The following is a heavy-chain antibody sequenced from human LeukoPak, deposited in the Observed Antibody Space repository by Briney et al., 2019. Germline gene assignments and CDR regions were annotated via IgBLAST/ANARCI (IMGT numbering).Heavy chain of an antibody. CDR2: ISDSGSAT. Sequence: GGSLRLSCAASGFTFSDYYMTWIRQAPGKGLELVSYISDSGSATNYADSVKGRFTISRDNAKNSLYLQMIGLRVDDTAVYYCARYGYGYGKPIDFWGQGILVTVSS. CDR1: GFTFSDYY. J-gene: IGHJ4*02. CDR3: ARYGYGYGKPIDF. D-gene: IGHD5-18*01. V-gene: IGHV3-11*03.